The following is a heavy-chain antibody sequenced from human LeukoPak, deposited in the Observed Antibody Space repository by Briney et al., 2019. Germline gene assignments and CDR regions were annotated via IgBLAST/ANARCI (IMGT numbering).Heavy chain of an antibody. J-gene: IGHJ4*02. D-gene: IGHD3-10*01. V-gene: IGHV3-43D*03. Sequence: PGGSLRLSCAASGFTFDDYAMHWVRQAPGKGLEWVSLISWDGANTYYADSVKGRFTISRDNSKNTLYLQMNSLRAEDTAVYYCAKDPELLWLGDIGYFDYWGQGTLVTVSS. CDR2: ISWDGANT. CDR1: GFTFDDYA. CDR3: AKDPELLWLGDIGYFDY.